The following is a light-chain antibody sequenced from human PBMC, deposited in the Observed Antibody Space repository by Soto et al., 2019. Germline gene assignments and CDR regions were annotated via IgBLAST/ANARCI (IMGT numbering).Light chain of an antibody. CDR1: QSVGSN. V-gene: IGKV3-15*01. Sequence: EKALTQSPFTLSLSPGWRSTLSCRASQSVGSNLALYQQRPGQAPRLLIYGASTRASGVPDRFSGSGSGTEFILTISSLQSEDSAVYYCQQYDVWPALTFGGGTKVDIK. CDR3: QQYDVWPALT. J-gene: IGKJ4*01. CDR2: GAS.